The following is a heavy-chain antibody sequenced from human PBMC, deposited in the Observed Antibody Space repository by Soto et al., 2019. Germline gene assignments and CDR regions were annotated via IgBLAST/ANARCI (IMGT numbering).Heavy chain of an antibody. V-gene: IGHV4-59*08. D-gene: IGHD2-15*01. CDR2: IYYSGST. J-gene: IGHJ3*02. Sequence: SETLSLTCTVSGGSISSYYWSWIRQPPGKGLEWIGYIYYSGSTNYNPSLKSRVTISVDTSKSQFSLKLSSVTAADTAVYYCARILDIVVDDAFDIWGQGTMVTVSS. CDR1: GGSISSYY. CDR3: ARILDIVVDDAFDI.